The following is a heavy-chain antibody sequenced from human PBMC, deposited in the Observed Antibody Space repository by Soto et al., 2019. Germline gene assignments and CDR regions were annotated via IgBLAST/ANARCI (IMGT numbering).Heavy chain of an antibody. D-gene: IGHD2-2*01. J-gene: IGHJ4*02. V-gene: IGHV1-18*04. Sequence: ASVKVSCKASGYTFTSYGISWVRQAPGQGLEWMGWISAYNGNTNYAQKLQGRVTMTTDTSTSTAYMELRSLRSDDTAVYYCARGSRTSYCSSTSCFDYWGQGTLVTVSP. CDR1: GYTFTSYG. CDR3: ARGSRTSYCSSTSCFDY. CDR2: ISAYNGNT.